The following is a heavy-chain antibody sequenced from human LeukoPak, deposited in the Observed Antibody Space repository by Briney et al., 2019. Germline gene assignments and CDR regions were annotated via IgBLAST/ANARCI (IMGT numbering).Heavy chain of an antibody. CDR3: ASATGDKGGYFVS. D-gene: IGHD7-27*01. J-gene: IGHJ4*02. CDR2: IRYDGSET. V-gene: IGHV3-7*01. CDR1: GFNFGGYW. Sequence: GGSLRHSCAASGFNFGGYWMSWVRHAPGKGLERVANIRYDGSETFYGDSVKGRFTVSRDNAKNSLYLQMNSLRVEDTGVYYCASATGDKGGYFVSWGQGAQVTVSS.